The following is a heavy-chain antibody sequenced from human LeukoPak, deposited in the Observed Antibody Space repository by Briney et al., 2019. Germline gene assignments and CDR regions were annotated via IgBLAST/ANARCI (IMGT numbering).Heavy chain of an antibody. D-gene: IGHD4-17*01. J-gene: IGHJ5*01. V-gene: IGHV4-59*11. CDR3: ARGRGDYKSPNWFDS. Sequence: SETLSLTCTVSGGSISYQYWAWIRQPPGKRLEWIGYSYYSGGTTYSPSLKSRVTISVDTSNNLFSLELRSVSAADTAAYYCARGRGDYKSPNWFDSWGQGILVTVSS. CDR2: SYYSGGT. CDR1: GGSISYQY.